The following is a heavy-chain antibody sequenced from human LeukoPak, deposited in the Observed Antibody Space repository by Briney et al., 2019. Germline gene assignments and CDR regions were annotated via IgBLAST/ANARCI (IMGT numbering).Heavy chain of an antibody. CDR3: ARDFTSVYYDSSGSG. CDR1: GYTFTGYY. D-gene: IGHD3-22*01. CDR2: INPNSGGT. V-gene: IGHV1-2*02. J-gene: IGHJ4*02. Sequence: ASVKVSCKASGYTFTGYYMHWARQAPGQGLEWMGWINPNSGGTNYAQKFQGRVTMTRDTSIGTAYMELSRLRSDDTAVYYCARDFTSVYYDSSGSGWGQGTLVTVSS.